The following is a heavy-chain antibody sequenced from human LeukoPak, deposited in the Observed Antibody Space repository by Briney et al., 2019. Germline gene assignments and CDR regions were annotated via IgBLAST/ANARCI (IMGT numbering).Heavy chain of an antibody. CDR2: INHSGST. CDR3: ARVEDSGYDYRGWFDP. Sequence: SETLSLTCAVYGGSFSGYYWSWIRQPPGKGLEWIGEINHSGSTNYNPSLKSRVTISVDTSKNQFSLKLSSVTAADTAVYYCARVEDSGYDYRGWFDPWGQGTLVTVPS. V-gene: IGHV4-34*01. J-gene: IGHJ5*02. D-gene: IGHD5-12*01. CDR1: GGSFSGYY.